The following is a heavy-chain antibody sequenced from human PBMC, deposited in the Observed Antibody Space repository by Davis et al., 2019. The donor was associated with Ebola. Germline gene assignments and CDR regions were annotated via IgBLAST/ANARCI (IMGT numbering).Heavy chain of an antibody. J-gene: IGHJ4*02. D-gene: IGHD4-17*01. Sequence: PSETLSLTCTVSGGSISSYYWSWIRQPPGKGLEWIGYIYYSGSTYYNPSLKSRVTISVDTSKNQFSLKLSSVTAADTAVYYCATTTHDYGDYVVYWGQGTLVTVSS. CDR1: GGSISSYY. CDR2: IYYSGST. V-gene: IGHV4-59*08. CDR3: ATTTHDYGDYVVY.